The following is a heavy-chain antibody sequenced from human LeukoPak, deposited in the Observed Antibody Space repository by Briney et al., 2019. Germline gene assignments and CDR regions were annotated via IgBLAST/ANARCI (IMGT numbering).Heavy chain of an antibody. Sequence: GRSLRLSCAASGFTFSTYGMHWVRQAPGKGLEWVAVISSDGSNKYYADSVKGRFTISRDNSKNTLYLQMNTLRAEDTAVYYCARGLYSSGWYFDYWGQGTLVTVSS. D-gene: IGHD6-19*01. V-gene: IGHV3-30*03. CDR1: GFTFSTYG. J-gene: IGHJ4*02. CDR3: ARGLYSSGWYFDY. CDR2: ISSDGSNK.